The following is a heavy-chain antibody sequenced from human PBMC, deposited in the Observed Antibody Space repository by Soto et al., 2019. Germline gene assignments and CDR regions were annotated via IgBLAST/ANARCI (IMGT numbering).Heavy chain of an antibody. J-gene: IGHJ4*02. CDR2: ISPTGGTT. CDR3: GRKEVSGTIDY. Sequence: PGGSLRLSCSASGFTFSTSPMHWVRQAPGKGLEYVSAISPTGGTTYYADSLKGRFTTSRDNSKSTLYLHMSSLRTEDTAVYYCGRKEVSGTIDYWGQGTLVTVSS. CDR1: GFTFSTSP. V-gene: IGHV3-64D*06.